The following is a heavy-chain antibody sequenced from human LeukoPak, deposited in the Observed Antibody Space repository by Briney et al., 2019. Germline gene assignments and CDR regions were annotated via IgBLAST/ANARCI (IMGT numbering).Heavy chain of an antibody. V-gene: IGHV3-30*02. J-gene: IGHJ4*02. CDR1: GFTFSSYD. D-gene: IGHD5-24*01. CDR3: ARVSDGYNID. CDR2: IQYDGSNK. Sequence: PGGSLRLSCAASGFTFSSYDMHWVRQAPGKGLEWVAFIQYDGSNKYYADSVKGRFTISRDNSKNTLYLQMNSLRAEDTAVYYCARVSDGYNIDWGQGTLVTVSS.